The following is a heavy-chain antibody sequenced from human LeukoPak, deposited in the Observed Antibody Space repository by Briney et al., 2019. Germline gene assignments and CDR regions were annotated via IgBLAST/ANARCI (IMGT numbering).Heavy chain of an antibody. Sequence: EASVKVSCKASGYTFTGYYMHWVRQAPGQGLEWMGWINPNSGGTNYAQKFQGRVTMTRDTSISTAYMELSRLRSDDTAVYYCARDPTGTTPHWFDPWGQGTLVTVSS. CDR1: GYTFTGYY. J-gene: IGHJ5*02. V-gene: IGHV1-2*02. D-gene: IGHD1-7*01. CDR2: INPNSGGT. CDR3: ARDPTGTTPHWFDP.